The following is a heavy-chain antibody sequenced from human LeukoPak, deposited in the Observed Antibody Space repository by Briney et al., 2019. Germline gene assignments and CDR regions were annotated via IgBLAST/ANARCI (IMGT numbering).Heavy chain of an antibody. J-gene: IGHJ5*02. CDR3: ASDLTVPPYNWFDP. CDR1: GGSISIYY. D-gene: IGHD7-27*01. CDR2: IYYSGST. V-gene: IGHV4-59*12. Sequence: SDTLSLTCTVSGGSISIYYWSWMRQPPGKGLEWSGYIYYSGSTNYNPSLKSRVTISRDTSKNQFSLTLTSVTAADTAVYYCASDLTVPPYNWFDPWGQGTLVTVSS.